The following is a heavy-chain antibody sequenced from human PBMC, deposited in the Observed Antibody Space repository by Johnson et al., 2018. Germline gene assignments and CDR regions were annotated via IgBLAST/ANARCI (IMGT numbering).Heavy chain of an antibody. CDR3: SGGTTHVGSGSYRYYYYDYYMDG. Sequence: QVQLVQSGGGLVKPGGSLRLSCAASGFTFSDYYMSWIRQAPGKGMEWVSYISSSGSTIYYADSVKGRFTISRDNAKNSLYLQMNSLGAEDTAGYYCSGGTTHVGSGSYRYYYYDYYMDGWGKWTTVTVSS. CDR2: ISSSGSTI. J-gene: IGHJ6*03. D-gene: IGHD3-10*01. CDR1: GFTFSDYY. V-gene: IGHV3-11*04.